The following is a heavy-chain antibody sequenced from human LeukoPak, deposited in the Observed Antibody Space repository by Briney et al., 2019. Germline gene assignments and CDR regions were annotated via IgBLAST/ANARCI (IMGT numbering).Heavy chain of an antibody. CDR2: IDSSGTKT. V-gene: IGHV3-23*01. Sequence: GGSLRLSCAASGFTFSSYTMSWVRQAPGKGLAWVSGIDSSGTKTTYADSVKGRFTISRDNPRNTLYLQMNSLRAEDAAVYYCAKDETGFLNYFHYWGQGALVTVSS. CDR3: AKDETGFLNYFHY. CDR1: GFTFSSYT. J-gene: IGHJ4*02. D-gene: IGHD3-3*01.